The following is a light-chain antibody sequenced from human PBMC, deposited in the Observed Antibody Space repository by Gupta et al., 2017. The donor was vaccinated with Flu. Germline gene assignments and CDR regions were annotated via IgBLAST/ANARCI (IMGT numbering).Light chain of an antibody. CDR3: QTWDTGIL. Sequence: QLVLTQSPSASASLGASVKLTCTLSSGHSSYAIAWHQQPPGRGPRFLMKLNSDGSHNKGDGIPDRFSGSSSGAERYLTISSLKSEDEADYYCQTWDTGILFGGGTKLTVL. V-gene: IGLV4-69*01. CDR1: SGHSSYA. CDR2: LNSDGSH. J-gene: IGLJ2*01.